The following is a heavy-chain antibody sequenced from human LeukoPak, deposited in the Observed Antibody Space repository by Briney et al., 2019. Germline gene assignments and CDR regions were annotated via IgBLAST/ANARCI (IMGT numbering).Heavy chain of an antibody. D-gene: IGHD6-13*01. Sequence: SETLSLTCTVSGGSVSSGSYYWSWIRQPPGKGLEWIGYIYYSGSTNYNPSLKSRVTISVDTSKNQFSLKLSSVTAADTAVYYCARDSRWNRFDPWGQGTLVTVSS. J-gene: IGHJ5*02. V-gene: IGHV4-61*01. CDR2: IYYSGST. CDR1: GGSVSSGSYY. CDR3: ARDSRWNRFDP.